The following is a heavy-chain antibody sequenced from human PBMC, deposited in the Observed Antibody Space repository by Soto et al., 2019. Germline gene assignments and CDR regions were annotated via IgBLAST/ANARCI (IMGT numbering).Heavy chain of an antibody. D-gene: IGHD5-18*01. CDR2: IYYSGST. V-gene: IGHV4-31*03. CDR1: GGSISSGGYY. CDR3: ARDAKVPSYGFDY. Sequence: SETLSLTCTVSGGSISSGGYYWSWIRQHPGKGLEWIGYIYYSGSTYYNPSLKSRVTISVDTSKNQFSLKLSSVTAADTAVYYCARDAKVPSYGFDYWGQGTLVTVSS. J-gene: IGHJ4*02.